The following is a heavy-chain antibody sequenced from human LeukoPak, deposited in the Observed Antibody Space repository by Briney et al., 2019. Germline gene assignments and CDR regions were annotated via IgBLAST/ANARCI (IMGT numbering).Heavy chain of an antibody. V-gene: IGHV1-18*01. CDR3: ARGYCSSTSCYRTDDAFDI. Sequence: GASVKVSCKASGYTFTSYGISWVRQAPGQGLEWMRWISAYNGNTNYAQKLQGRVTMTTDTSTSTAYMELRSLRSDDTAVYYCARGYCSSTSCYRTDDAFDIWGQGTMVTVSS. J-gene: IGHJ3*02. D-gene: IGHD2-2*01. CDR2: ISAYNGNT. CDR1: GYTFTSYG.